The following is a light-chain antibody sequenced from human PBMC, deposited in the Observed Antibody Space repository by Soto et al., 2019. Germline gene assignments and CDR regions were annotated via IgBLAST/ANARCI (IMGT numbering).Light chain of an antibody. Sequence: EIVLTQSPGTLSLSPGERATLSCRASQSVSNSYLAWYQQKPGQAPTLFIYGASTRATGIPDRFSGSGSGTDFTLTISRLEPEDFAVYYCQQYGSSPITFGQGTRLEIK. J-gene: IGKJ5*01. CDR2: GAS. V-gene: IGKV3-20*01. CDR3: QQYGSSPIT. CDR1: QSVSNSY.